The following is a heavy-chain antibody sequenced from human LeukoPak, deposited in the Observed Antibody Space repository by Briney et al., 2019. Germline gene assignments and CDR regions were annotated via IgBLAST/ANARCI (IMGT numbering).Heavy chain of an antibody. V-gene: IGHV3-66*01. CDR2: IYSGGST. CDR1: GFTVSSNY. Sequence: GGSLRLSCAASGFTVSSNYMSWVRQAPGKGLEWVSVIYSGGSTYYADSVKGRFTISRDNSKNTLYLQMNSLRAEDTAVYYCARDAQTYDNPYYFDYWGQGTLVTVSS. J-gene: IGHJ4*02. D-gene: IGHD3-22*01. CDR3: ARDAQTYDNPYYFDY.